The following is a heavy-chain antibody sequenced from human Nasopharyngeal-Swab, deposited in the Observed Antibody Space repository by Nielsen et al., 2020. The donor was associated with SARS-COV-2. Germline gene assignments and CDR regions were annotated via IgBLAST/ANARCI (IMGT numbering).Heavy chain of an antibody. J-gene: IGHJ6*03. Sequence: GESLKISCAASGFTFSSYSMNWVRQAPGKGLEWVSSISSSSSYIYYADSVKGRFTISRDNAKNSLYLQMNSLRAEDTAVYYCAREGSYGPVSYMDVWGKGTTVTVSS. D-gene: IGHD5-18*01. CDR1: GFTFSSYS. CDR3: AREGSYGPVSYMDV. V-gene: IGHV3-21*01. CDR2: ISSSSSYI.